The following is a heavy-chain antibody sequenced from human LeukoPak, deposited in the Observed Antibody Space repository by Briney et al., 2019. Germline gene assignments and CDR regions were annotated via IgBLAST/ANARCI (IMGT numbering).Heavy chain of an antibody. D-gene: IGHD5-18*01. CDR1: GFTVSSNY. V-gene: IGHV3-53*01. Sequence: GGSLRLSCAASGFTVSSNYMSWVRQAPGKGLEWVSVIYSGGSTYYADSVKGRFTISRDSDKNSVFLQMNSLRVEDTAVYYCVRVSEWGRGYTYGTFDQWGQGTLVTVSS. CDR2: IYSGGST. J-gene: IGHJ4*02. CDR3: VRVSEWGRGYTYGTFDQ.